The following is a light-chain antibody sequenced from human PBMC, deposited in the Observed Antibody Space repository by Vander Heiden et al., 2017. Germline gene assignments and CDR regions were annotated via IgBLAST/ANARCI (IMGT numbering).Light chain of an antibody. V-gene: IGKV3-15*01. CDR3: QQYNNWPWS. J-gene: IGKJ1*01. CDR2: GAS. CDR1: QSISNY. Sequence: IVMTQSPATLSVSPGERATLSCGASQSISNYLAWYQQKPGQAPRLLIYGASTRATDTPARFSGSGSGAEFTLTISSLQSEDFAVYYCQQYNNWPWSFGQGTKVEIK.